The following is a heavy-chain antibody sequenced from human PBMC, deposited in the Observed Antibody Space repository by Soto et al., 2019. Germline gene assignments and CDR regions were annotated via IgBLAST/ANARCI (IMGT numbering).Heavy chain of an antibody. V-gene: IGHV3-74*01. CDR2: INSDGSTT. Sequence: VGSLRLSCAASGFNFSSHWMHWVRQAPGKGLAWVSRINSDGSTTSHADSVKGRFTISRDNAKNTLYLQMNSLRAEDTAVYYCARDDYGMDVWGQGTTVTVSS. J-gene: IGHJ6*02. CDR1: GFNFSSHW. CDR3: ARDDYGMDV.